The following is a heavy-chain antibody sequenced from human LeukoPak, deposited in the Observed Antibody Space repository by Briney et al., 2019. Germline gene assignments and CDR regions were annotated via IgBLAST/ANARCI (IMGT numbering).Heavy chain of an antibody. D-gene: IGHD2-15*01. Sequence: GGSLRLSCAASGFTFDDYAMSWVRQAPGKGLEWVSGINWSGVSTGYADSVKGRFTISRDNTKNSLFLQMNSLRAEDTAFYYCAKGKDTLNPYWYFDVWGRGTLVTVSS. CDR1: GFTFDDYA. CDR3: AKGKDTLNPYWYFDV. CDR2: INWSGVST. J-gene: IGHJ2*01. V-gene: IGHV3-20*04.